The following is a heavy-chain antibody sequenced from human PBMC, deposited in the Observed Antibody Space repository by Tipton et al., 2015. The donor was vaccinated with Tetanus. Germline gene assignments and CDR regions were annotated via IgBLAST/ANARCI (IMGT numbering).Heavy chain of an antibody. Sequence: GSLRLSCAASGFTVSSNFMTWVRQAPGEGLKWVSIIYSGGTTYYADSVKGRFTISRDNSRNTLYLQMSSLRAEDTAVYYCAKTISNDYVAAWGQGTLVTVSS. CDR2: IYSGGTT. V-gene: IGHV3-53*01. D-gene: IGHD4-17*01. J-gene: IGHJ4*02. CDR1: GFTVSSNF. CDR3: AKTISNDYVAA.